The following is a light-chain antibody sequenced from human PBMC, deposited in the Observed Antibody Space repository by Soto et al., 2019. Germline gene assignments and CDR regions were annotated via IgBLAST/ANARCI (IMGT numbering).Light chain of an antibody. J-gene: IGKJ1*01. CDR3: QQYGRSST. CDR2: GAS. Sequence: EIVLTQSPGTRSLSPGERATLSCRASQSVSSTYLAWYQQKPGQAPRLLISGASSRATGIPDRFSGSGSGTDFTLIISRLEPEDFAVYYCQQYGRSSTFGQGTKVDIK. CDR1: QSVSSTY. V-gene: IGKV3-20*01.